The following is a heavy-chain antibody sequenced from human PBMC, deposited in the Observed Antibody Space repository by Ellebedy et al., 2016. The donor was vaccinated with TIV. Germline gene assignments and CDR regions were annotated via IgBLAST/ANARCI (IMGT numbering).Heavy chain of an antibody. V-gene: IGHV1-69*13. D-gene: IGHD5/OR15-5a*01. CDR1: GCTFSSYA. CDR2: IIPIFGTA. Sequence: SVKVSCXASGCTFSSYAISWVRQAPGQGLEWMGGIIPIFGTANYAQKFQGRVTITADESTSTAYMELSSLRSEDTAVYYCARGRSPSTEYYYYGMDVWGQGTTVTVSS. CDR3: ARGRSPSTEYYYYGMDV. J-gene: IGHJ6*02.